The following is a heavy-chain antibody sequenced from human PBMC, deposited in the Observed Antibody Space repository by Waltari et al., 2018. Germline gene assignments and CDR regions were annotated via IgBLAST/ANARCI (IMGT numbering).Heavy chain of an antibody. CDR2: ISYDGTKK. CDR1: GFTFSSYA. Sequence: QVQLVESGGGVVQPGKSLRLSCAASGFTFSSYAMHWVRQAPGKGVEWVAVISYDGTKKYYADSVKGRFTISRDNSKNTLYLQMNSLRAEDTAVYYCARTRAGFDYWGQGTLVTVSS. CDR3: ARTRAGFDY. D-gene: IGHD3-10*01. J-gene: IGHJ4*02. V-gene: IGHV3-30-3*01.